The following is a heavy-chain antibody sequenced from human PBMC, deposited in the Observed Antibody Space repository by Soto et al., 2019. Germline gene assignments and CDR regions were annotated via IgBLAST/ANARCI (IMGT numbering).Heavy chain of an antibody. CDR1: GFSLSTGGMG. CDR3: VHSRCGGDCLRSYASHSCYGMDV. J-gene: IGHJ6*02. CDR2: IYWDDDK. D-gene: IGHD2-21*02. Sequence: QITLKESGPTLVKPTQTLTLTCTFSGFSLSTGGMGVGWIRQPPGKALEWLALIYWDDDKRYSPSLKSRLTITKDTSKNQVVLTMTNMDPVDTGTYYCVHSRCGGDCLRSYASHSCYGMDVWGQGTTVTVSS. V-gene: IGHV2-5*02.